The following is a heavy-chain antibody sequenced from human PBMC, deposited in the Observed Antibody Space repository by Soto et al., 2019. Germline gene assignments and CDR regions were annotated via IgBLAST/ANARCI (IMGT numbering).Heavy chain of an antibody. CDR1: GFTFSNYA. D-gene: IGHD2-2*01. CDR3: AKVSSGSCYAGIDY. V-gene: IGHV3-23*01. CDR2: LSGSGDTT. J-gene: IGHJ4*02. Sequence: GGSLRLSCAASGFTFSNYAMSWVRQAPGKGLEWVSVLSGSGDTTYYAGSVKGRFTISRDNSKNTLYLQMNSLRAEDTAVYYCAKVSSGSCYAGIDYWGQGSLVTVSS.